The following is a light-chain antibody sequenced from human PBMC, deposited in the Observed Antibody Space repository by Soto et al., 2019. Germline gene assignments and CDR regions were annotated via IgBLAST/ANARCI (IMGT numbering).Light chain of an antibody. J-gene: IGLJ2*01. V-gene: IGLV1-47*01. CDR2: RNN. CDR1: SSNIGSNF. CDR3: AAWDDTLSGVV. Sequence: QSVLTQPPSASGTPGQRVTISCSGSSSNIGSNFVYWYQQFPGTAPKLLIYRNNQRPSGVPDRFSDSKSGTSASLAISGLRSDDEADYYCAAWDDTLSGVVFGGGTKLTVL.